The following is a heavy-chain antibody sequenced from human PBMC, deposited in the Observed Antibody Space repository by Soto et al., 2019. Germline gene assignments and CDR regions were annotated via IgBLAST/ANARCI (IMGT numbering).Heavy chain of an antibody. Sequence: VQLQESGPGLVKPSETLSLTCTVSGDSMTKYYPSWIRQPAGKGLEWIGRSYTSGSTNYNPSLKSRVTMSIDTSNNHFSLKLKSVTAADTAVYYCARTVGAAYYFDFWGQGALVTVSS. D-gene: IGHD1-26*01. CDR1: GDSMTKYY. V-gene: IGHV4-4*07. CDR3: ARTVGAAYYFDF. J-gene: IGHJ4*02. CDR2: SYTSGST.